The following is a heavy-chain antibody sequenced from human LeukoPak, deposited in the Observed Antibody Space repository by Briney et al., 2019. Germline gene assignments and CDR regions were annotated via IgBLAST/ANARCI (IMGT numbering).Heavy chain of an antibody. V-gene: IGHV4-59*01. CDR1: GGSISSYY. CDR3: ARDPGRSNEYSSYRVNAFDI. Sequence: SETLSLTCTVSGGSISSYYWCWIRQPPGKGLEWIGYIYYSGSTNYNPSLKSRVTMSVDTSKNQFSLKLSSVTAADTAVYYCARDPGRSNEYSSYRVNAFDIWGQGTMVTVSS. J-gene: IGHJ3*02. D-gene: IGHD6-6*01. CDR2: IYYSGST.